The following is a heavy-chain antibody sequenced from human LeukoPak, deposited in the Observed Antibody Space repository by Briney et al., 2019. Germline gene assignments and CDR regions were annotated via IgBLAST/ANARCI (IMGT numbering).Heavy chain of an antibody. D-gene: IGHD1-20*01. CDR2: IYHSETT. V-gene: IGHV4-31*03. CDR1: GASISSGAFY. CDR3: AKVVFGDSNWTSGVDWFDS. J-gene: IGHJ5*01. Sequence: SQTLSLTCTVSGASISSGAFYWTWIRQHPGKGLEWIGYIYHSETTYYNPSLESRVIISTDTSKNQFSLKLSSVTAADTAVYYCAKVVFGDSNWTSGVDWFDSWGQGSLVTVSS.